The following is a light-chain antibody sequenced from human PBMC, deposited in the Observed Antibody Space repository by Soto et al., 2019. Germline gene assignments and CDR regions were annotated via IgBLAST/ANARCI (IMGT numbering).Light chain of an antibody. CDR2: SDN. CDR1: SSNIGANI. J-gene: IGLJ1*01. Sequence: QSALTQPPSASGTPGQGVTMSCSGSSSNIGANIVTWYQQLPGAAPKLLIYSDNQRPSGVPDRVSGSKSGTSASLAISGLQSEDEADYYCAAWDNSLDAFVFGSGTKAPS. V-gene: IGLV1-44*01. CDR3: AAWDNSLDAFV.